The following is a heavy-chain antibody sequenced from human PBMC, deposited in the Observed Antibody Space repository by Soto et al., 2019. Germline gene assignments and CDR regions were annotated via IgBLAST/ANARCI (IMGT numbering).Heavy chain of an antibody. J-gene: IGHJ6*02. D-gene: IGHD3-9*01. V-gene: IGHV4-61*01. CDR3: ATSSRFAFDF. CDR2: ISYSGAT. CDR1: GGSVSGDKNY. Sequence: QVQLQESGPGLVKPSETLSLTCSVSGGSVSGDKNYWSWIRQSPGKGLEWLGFISYSGATLHTPPLKSRLTISVDRSKNKFSLRLSSVTASDTALYYCATSSRFAFDFWGQGTTVIVSS.